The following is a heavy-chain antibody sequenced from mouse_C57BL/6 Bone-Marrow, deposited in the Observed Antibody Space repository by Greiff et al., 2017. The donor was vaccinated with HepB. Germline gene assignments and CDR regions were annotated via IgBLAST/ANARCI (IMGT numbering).Heavy chain of an antibody. CDR3: ARLDYGNYLFDY. J-gene: IGHJ2*01. D-gene: IGHD2-1*01. V-gene: IGHV5-15*01. Sequence: EVMLVESGGGLVQPGGSLKLSCAASGFTFSDYGMAWVRQAPRKGPEWVAFISNLAYSIYYADTVTGRFTISRENAKNTLYLEMSSLRSEDTAMYYCARLDYGNYLFDYWGQGTTLTVSS. CDR2: ISNLAYSI. CDR1: GFTFSDYG.